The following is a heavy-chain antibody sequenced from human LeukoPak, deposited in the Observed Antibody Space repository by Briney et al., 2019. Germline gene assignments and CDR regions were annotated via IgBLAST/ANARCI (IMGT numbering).Heavy chain of an antibody. CDR2: IWYDGSNK. CDR1: GYTFSSYG. V-gene: IGHV3-33*01. Sequence: PGRSLRLSCAASGYTFSSYGMHWVRQAPGKGLEWVAVIWYDGSNKYNADSVKGRFTISRDNSKNTLYLQMNSLRAEDTAVYYCARDDVAVTGALDFWGQGTLVTVSS. J-gene: IGHJ4*02. CDR3: ARDDVAVTGALDF. D-gene: IGHD6-19*01.